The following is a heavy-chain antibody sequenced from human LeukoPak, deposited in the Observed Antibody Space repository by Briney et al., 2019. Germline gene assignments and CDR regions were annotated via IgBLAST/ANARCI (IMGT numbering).Heavy chain of an antibody. CDR3: ARVPISGSSPFDY. Sequence: ASVKVSCKASGYTFTGYYMHWVRQAPGQGPEWMGWINPNSGGTNYAQKFQGRVTMTRDTSISTAYMELSRLRSDDTAVYYCARVPISGSSPFDYWGQGTLVTVSS. V-gene: IGHV1-2*02. CDR1: GYTFTGYY. J-gene: IGHJ4*02. CDR2: INPNSGGT. D-gene: IGHD1-26*01.